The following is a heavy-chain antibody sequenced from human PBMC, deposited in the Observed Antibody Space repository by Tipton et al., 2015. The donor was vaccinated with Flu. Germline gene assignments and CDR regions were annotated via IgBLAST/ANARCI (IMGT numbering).Heavy chain of an antibody. J-gene: IGHJ4*02. V-gene: IGHV4-61*01. CDR1: GGSVSSGSYY. Sequence: TLSLTCTVSGGSVSSGSYYWSWIRQPPGKGLEWIGYIYYSGSTNYNPSLKSRVTISVDTSKNQFSLKLSSVTAADTAVYYCARSDIVATIFDYWGQGTLVTVSS. CDR3: ARSDIVATIFDY. CDR2: IYYSGST. D-gene: IGHD5-12*01.